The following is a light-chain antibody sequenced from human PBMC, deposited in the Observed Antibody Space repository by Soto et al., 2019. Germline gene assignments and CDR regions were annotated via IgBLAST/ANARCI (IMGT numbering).Light chain of an antibody. CDR2: EVS. CDR3: SSYTSSSTQV. CDR1: SSDVGDYKY. V-gene: IGLV2-14*01. Sequence: QSALTQPASVSGSPGQSITISCTGTSSDVGDYKYVSWYQQHPGKVPKLMIYEVSNRPSGVSNRFSGSKSGNTASLTISGLQAEDEADYYCSSYTSSSTQVFGTGTKLTVL. J-gene: IGLJ1*01.